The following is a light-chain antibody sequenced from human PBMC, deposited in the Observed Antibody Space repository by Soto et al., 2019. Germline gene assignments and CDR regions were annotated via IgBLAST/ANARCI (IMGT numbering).Light chain of an antibody. CDR2: TAS. CDR3: QQLNDYPRT. CDR1: QGISSY. V-gene: IGKV1-9*01. J-gene: IGKJ3*01. Sequence: LTHSASSRSASDGEEGIITCRASQGISSYLAWYQQKPGKAPKLLIYTASNLQSGVPSRFSGSGSGTEFILTINSLQPEDFATYYCQQLNDYPRTFGPGTNVDIK.